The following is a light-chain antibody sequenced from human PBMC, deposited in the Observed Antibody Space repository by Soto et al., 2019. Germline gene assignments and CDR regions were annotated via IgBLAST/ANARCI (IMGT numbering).Light chain of an antibody. Sequence: EIVLTQSPATLSLSPGERATLSCRASQSVTIMLAWYQQKLGQPPRLLIYDASTRATGTPARFSGSGSGTEFTLTISSLQSEDFAVYFCQQYNNWPPVTFGPGTKVDIK. CDR3: QQYNNWPPVT. CDR2: DAS. V-gene: IGKV3D-15*01. CDR1: QSVTIM. J-gene: IGKJ3*01.